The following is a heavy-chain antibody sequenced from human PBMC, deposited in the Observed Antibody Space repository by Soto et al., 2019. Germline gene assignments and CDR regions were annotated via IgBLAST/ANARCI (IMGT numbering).Heavy chain of an antibody. Sequence: QVHLVQSGSEIKKSGASVKVSCKASGYTFIAYGITWVRQAPGRGLEWVGWISGYNGTPSYAQRLQGRVTMTTDTSTNTAYMDLRSLTSDATAGYYCVRDRDSSGSLSVYWGQGTLVTVSS. CDR3: VRDRDSSGSLSVY. V-gene: IGHV1-18*01. D-gene: IGHD3-22*01. J-gene: IGHJ4*02. CDR2: ISGYNGTP. CDR1: GYTFIAYG.